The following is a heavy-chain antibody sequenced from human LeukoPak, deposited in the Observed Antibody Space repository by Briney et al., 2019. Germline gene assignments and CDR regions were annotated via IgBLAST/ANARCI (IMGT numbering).Heavy chain of an antibody. CDR3: ARVGPTYSSLRPNWFDP. J-gene: IGHJ5*02. CDR1: GYTFTSYG. CDR2: ISAYNGNT. Sequence: ASVKVSCKASGYTFTSYGISWVRQAPGQGLEWMGWISAYNGNTNYAQKFQGRVTMTTDTSTSTAYMELRSLRSDDTAVYYCARVGPTYSSLRPNWFDPWGQGTLVTVSS. D-gene: IGHD6-13*01. V-gene: IGHV1-18*04.